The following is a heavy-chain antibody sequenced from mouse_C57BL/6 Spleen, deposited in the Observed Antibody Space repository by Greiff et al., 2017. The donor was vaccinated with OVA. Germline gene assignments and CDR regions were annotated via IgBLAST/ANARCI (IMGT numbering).Heavy chain of an antibody. CDR2: IDPSDSET. J-gene: IGHJ4*01. D-gene: IGHD1-1*01. V-gene: IGHV1-52*01. CDR1: GYTFTSYW. Sequence: VQLQQSGAELVRPGSSVKLSCKASGYTFTSYWMHWVKQRPIQGLEWIGNIDPSDSETHYNQKFKDKATLTVDKSSSTAYMQLSSLTSEDSAVYYCARGDYYGRGDAMDYWGQGTSVTVSS. CDR3: ARGDYYGRGDAMDY.